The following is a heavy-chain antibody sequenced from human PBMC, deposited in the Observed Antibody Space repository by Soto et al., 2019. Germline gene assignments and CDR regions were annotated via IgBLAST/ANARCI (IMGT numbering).Heavy chain of an antibody. CDR2: ISGSGGST. D-gene: IGHD3-16*02. CDR3: AKVPLFMITFGGVTVAHYFDY. CDR1: GFTFSGYA. J-gene: IGHJ4*02. Sequence: PGGSLRPSCAASGFTFSGYAMSWVRQAPGKGLEWVSAISGSGGSTYYAGSVKGRFTISRDNSKNTLYLQMNSLRAEDTAVYYCAKVPLFMITFGGVTVAHYFDYWGQGTLVTVSS. V-gene: IGHV3-23*01.